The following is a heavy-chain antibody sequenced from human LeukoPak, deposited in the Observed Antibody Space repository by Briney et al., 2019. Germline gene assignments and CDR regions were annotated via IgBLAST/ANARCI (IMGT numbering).Heavy chain of an antibody. CDR1: AYSISSGYY. CDR3: AKSGGYGLIDY. D-gene: IGHD1-26*01. Sequence: PSETLSLTCKVSAYSISSGYYWGWIRQPPGKGLEWIGSIYSSGSTYYNAPLQSRVTISIETSKNQISLRLNSVTAADTAIYYCAKSGGYGLIDYWGQGTLVTVSS. CDR2: IYSSGST. J-gene: IGHJ4*02. V-gene: IGHV4-38-2*02.